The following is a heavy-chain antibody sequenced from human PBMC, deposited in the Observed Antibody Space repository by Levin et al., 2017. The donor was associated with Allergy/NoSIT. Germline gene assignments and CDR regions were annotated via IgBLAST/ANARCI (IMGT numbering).Heavy chain of an antibody. J-gene: IGHJ4*02. D-gene: IGHD1-26*01. Sequence: GESLKISCAASGFTFSSYSMNWVRQAPGKGLDWVSYINPGSSSIYYADSVKGRFTISRDNAKNSLYLQMNSLRDEDTAVYYCAREGDSGSYHDYWGQGTLVTVSS. V-gene: IGHV3-48*02. CDR3: AREGDSGSYHDY. CDR2: INPGSSSI. CDR1: GFTFSSYS.